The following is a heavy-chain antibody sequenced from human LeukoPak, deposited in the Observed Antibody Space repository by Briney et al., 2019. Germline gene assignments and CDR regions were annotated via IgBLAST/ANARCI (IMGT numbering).Heavy chain of an antibody. Sequence: SETLSLTCTVSGGSISSGNYWSWIRQPAGKGLEWIGHIYTSGSTNYNPSLKSRVTISVDTSKNQFSLKLSSVTATDTAVYYCARGGPYCSGGGCYSRTSNWFDPWGQGTLVTVSS. V-gene: IGHV4-61*09. J-gene: IGHJ5*02. CDR1: GGSISSGNY. D-gene: IGHD2-15*01. CDR2: IYTSGST. CDR3: ARGGPYCSGGGCYSRTSNWFDP.